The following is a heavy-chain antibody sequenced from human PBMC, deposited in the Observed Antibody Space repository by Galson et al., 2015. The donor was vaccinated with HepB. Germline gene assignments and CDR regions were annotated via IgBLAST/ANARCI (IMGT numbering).Heavy chain of an antibody. V-gene: IGHV3-21*01. CDR1: GFTFSNFS. CDR3: ARDSGWYFDL. D-gene: IGHD3-10*01. CDR2: ISASSSYI. Sequence: SLRLSCAASGFTFSNFSMNWVRQAPGKGLEWVSSISASSSYIYYLDSVKGRFTISRDNAKNSVYLQMHSLRGTDTAVYYCARDSGWYFDLWGRGTLVTVSS. J-gene: IGHJ2*01.